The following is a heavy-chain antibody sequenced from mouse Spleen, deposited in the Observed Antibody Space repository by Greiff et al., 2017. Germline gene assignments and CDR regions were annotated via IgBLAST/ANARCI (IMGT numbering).Heavy chain of an antibody. CDR1: GFTFSSYA. Sequence: EVKLVESGGGLVKPGGSLKLSCAASGFTFSSYAMSWVRQTPEKRLEWVATISSGGSYTYYPDSVKGRFTISRDNAKNTLYLQMSSLRSEDTAMYYCARRGTTVADWYFDVWGAGTTVTVSS. V-gene: IGHV5-9-1*01. D-gene: IGHD1-1*01. J-gene: IGHJ1*01. CDR2: ISSGGSYT. CDR3: ARRGTTVADWYFDV.